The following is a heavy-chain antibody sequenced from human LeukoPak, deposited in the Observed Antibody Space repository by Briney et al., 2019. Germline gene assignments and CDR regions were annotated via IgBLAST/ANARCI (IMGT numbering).Heavy chain of an antibody. Sequence: GGSLRLSCAASGFTFSDYSMTWVRQAPGKGLERVSGISGGGGNTYYADSVKGRFSISRDNAKNSLYLQLNSLRAEDTAVYYCARRDYYDSSGYSFGHWGQGTLVTVSS. CDR2: ISGGGGNT. CDR3: ARRDYYDSSGYSFGH. D-gene: IGHD3-22*01. V-gene: IGHV3-11*01. CDR1: GFTFSDYS. J-gene: IGHJ4*02.